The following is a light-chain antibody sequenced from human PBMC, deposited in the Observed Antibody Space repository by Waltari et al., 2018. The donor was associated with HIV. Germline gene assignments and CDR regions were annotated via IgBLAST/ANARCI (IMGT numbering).Light chain of an antibody. CDR2: EDS. J-gene: IGLJ3*02. CDR1: ALPKRY. Sequence: SYELTQPPSVSVSPGQTARITCSGDALPKRYAYWYQQKSGQAPLLVRYEDSKRPSVIPDGFSGSSSGTMATLTISGAQVEDEADYYGYSRDSSGNSWVFGGGTKLTVL. CDR3: YSRDSSGNSWV. V-gene: IGLV3-10*01.